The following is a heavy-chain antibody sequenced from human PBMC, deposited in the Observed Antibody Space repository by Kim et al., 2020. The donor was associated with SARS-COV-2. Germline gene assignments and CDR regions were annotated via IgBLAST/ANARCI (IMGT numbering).Heavy chain of an antibody. CDR3: ARVASSPTYYYYGMDV. V-gene: IGHV3-53*04. Sequence: GGSLRLSCAASGFTVRSNYMSWVRQAPGKGLEWVSVIYSGGSTYYADSVKGRFTISRHNSKNTLYLQMNSLRAEDTAVYYCARVASSPTYYYYGMDVWGQATTVTVSS. CDR2: IYSGGST. D-gene: IGHD5-12*01. CDR1: GFTVRSNY. J-gene: IGHJ6*02.